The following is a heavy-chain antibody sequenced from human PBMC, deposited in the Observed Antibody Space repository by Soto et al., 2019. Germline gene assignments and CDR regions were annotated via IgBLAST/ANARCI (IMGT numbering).Heavy chain of an antibody. CDR3: ARVRPYYYDSSGYPANYFDY. CDR2: INHSGST. V-gene: IGHV4-34*01. J-gene: IGHJ4*02. Sequence: PSETLSLTCAVYGGSFSGYYWTWLRQPPGKGLEWIGEINHSGSTNYNPSLKSRVTISVDTSKNQFSLKLSSVTAADTAVYYCARVRPYYYDSSGYPANYFDYWGQGTLVTVSS. CDR1: GGSFSGYY. D-gene: IGHD3-22*01.